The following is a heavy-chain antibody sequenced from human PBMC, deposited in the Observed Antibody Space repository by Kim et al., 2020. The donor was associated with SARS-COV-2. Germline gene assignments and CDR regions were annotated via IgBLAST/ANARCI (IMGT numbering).Heavy chain of an antibody. CDR2: ISSSSSYT. J-gene: IGHJ4*02. CDR3: ARGAKGGLGEWLFPFDY. V-gene: IGHV3-11*05. D-gene: IGHD3-3*01. Sequence: GGSLRLSCAASGFTFSDYYMSWIRQAPGKGLEWVSYISSSSSYTNYADSVKGRFTISRDNAKNSLYLQMNSLRAEDTAVYYCARGAKGGLGEWLFPFDYWGQGTLVTVSS. CDR1: GFTFSDYY.